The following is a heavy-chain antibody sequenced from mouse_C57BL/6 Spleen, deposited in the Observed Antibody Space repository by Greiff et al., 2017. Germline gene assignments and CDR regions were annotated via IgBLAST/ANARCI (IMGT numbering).Heavy chain of an antibody. Sequence: QVQLQQPGAELVRPGSSVKLSCKASGYTFTSYWMHWVKQRPIQGLEWIGNIDPSDSETHYNQKFKDKATLTVDKSSSTAYMQLSSLTSEDSAVYYCARTLLITRCAMDYWGQGTSVTVSS. CDR1: GYTFTSYW. D-gene: IGHD1-1*01. CDR2: IDPSDSET. J-gene: IGHJ4*01. CDR3: ARTLLITRCAMDY. V-gene: IGHV1-52*01.